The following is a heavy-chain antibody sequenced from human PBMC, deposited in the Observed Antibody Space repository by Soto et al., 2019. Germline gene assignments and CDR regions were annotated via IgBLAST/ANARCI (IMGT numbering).Heavy chain of an antibody. D-gene: IGHD6-13*01. CDR1: GYTFTGYY. Sequence: ASVKVSCKASGYTFTGYYMHWVRQAPVQGLECMGWINPNSGGTNYAQKFQGWVTMTRDTSISTAYMELSRLRSDDTAVYYFASVLNPLAEAGTGSRNWFDPWGQGTLVTVSS. CDR3: ASVLNPLAEAGTGSRNWFDP. J-gene: IGHJ5*02. CDR2: INPNSGGT. V-gene: IGHV1-2*04.